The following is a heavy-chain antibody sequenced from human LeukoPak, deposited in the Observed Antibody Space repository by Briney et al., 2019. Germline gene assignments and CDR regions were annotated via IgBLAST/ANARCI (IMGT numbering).Heavy chain of an antibody. CDR2: IYYSRST. J-gene: IGHJ4*02. D-gene: IGHD6-13*01. Sequence: PSETLSLTCTVSGGSISSYYWSWIRQPPGKGLEWIGYIYYSRSTNYNPSLKSRVTISVDTSKNQFSLKLSSVTAADTAVYYCARDSSSWYFDYWGQGTLVTVSS. V-gene: IGHV4-59*01. CDR3: ARDSSSWYFDY. CDR1: GGSISSYY.